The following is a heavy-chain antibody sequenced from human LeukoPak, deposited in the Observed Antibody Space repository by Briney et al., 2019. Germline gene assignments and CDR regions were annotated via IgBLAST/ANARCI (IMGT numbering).Heavy chain of an antibody. CDR3: ARDRAIAARRTKFDP. V-gene: IGHV1-18*01. J-gene: IGHJ5*02. CDR2: ISAYNGNT. Sequence: ASVTVSCTASGYTFTIYGISWVRQAPGQGLEWMGWISAYNGNTNYAQKLQGRVTMTTDTSTSTAYMELRSLRSDDTAVYYCARDRAIAARRTKFDPWGQGTLVTVSS. D-gene: IGHD6-6*01. CDR1: GYTFTIYG.